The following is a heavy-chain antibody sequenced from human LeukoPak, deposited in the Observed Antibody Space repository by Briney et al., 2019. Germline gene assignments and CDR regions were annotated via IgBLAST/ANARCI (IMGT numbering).Heavy chain of an antibody. V-gene: IGHV3-64*01. D-gene: IGHD6-19*01. CDR2: ISSNGGST. CDR3: ARGGQPTHSSGWYPQPYYFDY. CDR1: GFTFSSYA. J-gene: IGHJ4*02. Sequence: PGGSLRLSCAASGFTFSSYAMHWVRQAPGKGLEYVSAISSNGGSTYYANSVKGRFTISRDNSKNTLYLQMGSLRAEDMAVYYCARGGQPTHSSGWYPQPYYFDYWGQGTLVTVSS.